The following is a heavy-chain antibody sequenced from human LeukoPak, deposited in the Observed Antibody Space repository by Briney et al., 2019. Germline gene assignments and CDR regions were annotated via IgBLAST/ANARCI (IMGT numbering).Heavy chain of an antibody. CDR1: GYTFTGYY. J-gene: IGHJ4*02. V-gene: IGHV1-69*13. CDR3: ARVNVEMATIGSYYFDY. D-gene: IGHD5-24*01. CDR2: IIPIFGTA. Sequence: SVKVSCKASGYTFTGYYMHWVRQAPGQGLEWMGGIIPIFGTANYAQKFQGRVTITADESTSTAYMELSSLRSEDTAVYYCARVNVEMATIGSYYFDYWGQGTLVTVSS.